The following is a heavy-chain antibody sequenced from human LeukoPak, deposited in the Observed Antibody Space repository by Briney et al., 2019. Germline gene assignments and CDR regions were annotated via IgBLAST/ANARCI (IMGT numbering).Heavy chain of an antibody. J-gene: IGHJ4*02. CDR3: ARGVASGYASDYFFDF. V-gene: IGHV4-59*01. D-gene: IGHD5-12*01. CDR1: GGSLSSYS. Sequence: SETLSLPCTVSGGSLSSYSWSWIRQPPGKGLEWIGYIYYSGSTNYNPSLKSRVTISVDTSKNQFSLKLSSVTAADTAVYYCARGVASGYASDYFFDFWGQGTLLTVSS. CDR2: IYYSGST.